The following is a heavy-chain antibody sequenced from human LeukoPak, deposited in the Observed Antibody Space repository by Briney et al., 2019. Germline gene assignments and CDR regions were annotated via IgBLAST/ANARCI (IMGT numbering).Heavy chain of an antibody. CDR3: ARQGGHLSPMGC. V-gene: IGHV4-38-2*02. Sequence: SETLSLTCTVSGYSISSGYYWGWIRQPPGKGLEWIGSIYHSGSTYYNPSLKSRVTISVDTSKNQFSLKLSSVTAADTAVYYCARQGGHLSPMGCWGQGTLVTVSS. CDR1: GYSISSGYY. J-gene: IGHJ4*02. D-gene: IGHD1-26*01. CDR2: IYHSGST.